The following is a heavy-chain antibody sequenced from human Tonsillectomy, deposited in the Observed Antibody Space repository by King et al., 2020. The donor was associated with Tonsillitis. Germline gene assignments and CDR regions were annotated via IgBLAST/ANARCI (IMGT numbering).Heavy chain of an antibody. D-gene: IGHD3-10*01. V-gene: IGHV3-74*01. CDR2: INSDGDST. Sequence: VQLVESGGGLVQPGGSLRLSCAASGFTFSGYWMHWVRQAPGKGLVWVSRINSDGDSTDYADSVKGRFTISRDNAKDTLFLQMNSLRAEDTAAYYCAKNWGLWFGGQGTLVTVSS. CDR3: AKNWGLWF. CDR1: GFTFSGYW. J-gene: IGHJ4*02.